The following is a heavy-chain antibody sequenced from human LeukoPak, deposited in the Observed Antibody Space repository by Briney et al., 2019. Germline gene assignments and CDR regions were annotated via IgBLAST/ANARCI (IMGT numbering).Heavy chain of an antibody. CDR2: ISSTSSHI. CDR3: ARVVPGTGFFY. CDR1: GFTFSSYS. Sequence: GGSLRLSCAASGFTFSSYSMNWVRQAPGKGLEWVSSISSTSSHIYYADSVKGRFTISRDNAKNSLYLQMNSLRAEDTAVYYCARVVPGTGFFYWGQGTLDTVSS. J-gene: IGHJ4*02. V-gene: IGHV3-21*01. D-gene: IGHD2-8*02.